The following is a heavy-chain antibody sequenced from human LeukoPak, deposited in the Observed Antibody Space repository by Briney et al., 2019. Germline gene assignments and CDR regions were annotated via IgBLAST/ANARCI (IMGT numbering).Heavy chain of an antibody. D-gene: IGHD2-8*01. CDR3: AKDLYCTNGVCSDY. J-gene: IGHJ4*02. CDR2: ISGGGST. V-gene: IGHV3-23*01. Sequence: GGSLRLSCAASGFSFSSYAMSWVRRAPGKGLEWVSAISGGGSTYYADSVKGRFTISRDNSKNTLYLQMNSLRAEDTAVYYCAKDLYCTNGVCSDYWGQGTLVTVSS. CDR1: GFSFSSYA.